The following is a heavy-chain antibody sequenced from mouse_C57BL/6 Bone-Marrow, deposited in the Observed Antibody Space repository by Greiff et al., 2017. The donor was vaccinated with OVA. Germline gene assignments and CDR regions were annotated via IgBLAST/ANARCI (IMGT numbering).Heavy chain of an antibody. V-gene: IGHV4-1*01. CDR1: GIDFSRYW. CDR3: ARPLYYGSRNWYFDV. D-gene: IGHD1-1*01. J-gene: IGHJ1*03. Sequence: ASGIDFSRYWMSWVRRAPGKGLEWIGEINPDSSTINYAPSLKDKFIISRDNAKNTMYLQMSKVRSEDTALYYCARPLYYGSRNWYFDVWGTGTTVTVSS. CDR2: INPDSSTI.